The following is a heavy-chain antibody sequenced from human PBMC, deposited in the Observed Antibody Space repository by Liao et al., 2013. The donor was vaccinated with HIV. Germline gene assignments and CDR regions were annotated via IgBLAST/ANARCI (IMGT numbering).Heavy chain of an antibody. CDR1: GGSISSGSYY. CDR2: IYTSGSI. J-gene: IGHJ4*02. CDR3: ARGGSSGWYYFDY. V-gene: IGHV4-61*02. D-gene: IGHD6-19*01. Sequence: QVQLQESGPGLVKPSQTLSLTCTVSGGSISSGSYYWSWIRQPAGKGLEWIGRIYTSGSINYNPSLKSRVTISVDTSKNQFSLKLSSVTAADTAVYYCARGGSSGWYYFDYWGQGTLVTVSS.